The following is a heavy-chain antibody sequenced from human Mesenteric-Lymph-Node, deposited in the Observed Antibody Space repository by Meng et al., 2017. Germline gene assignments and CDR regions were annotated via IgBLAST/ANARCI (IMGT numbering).Heavy chain of an antibody. CDR3: ARDRGYCSGGSCYSTPFDY. D-gene: IGHD2-15*01. V-gene: IGHV1-18*01. CDR1: GYTFTTSG. CDR2: ISANNGNT. Sequence: ASVKVSCKASGYTFTTSGISWVRQAPGQGLEWMGWISANNGNTNYAQNLQGRVTMTTDTSTSTAYMELRSLRSDDTAVYYCARDRGYCSGGSCYSTPFDYWGQGTLVT. J-gene: IGHJ4*01.